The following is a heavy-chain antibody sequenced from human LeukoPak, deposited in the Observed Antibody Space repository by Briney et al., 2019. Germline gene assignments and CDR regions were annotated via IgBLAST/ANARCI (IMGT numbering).Heavy chain of an antibody. CDR3: AVDWYDSSGYGTFDY. V-gene: IGHV3-23*01. Sequence: GGSLRLSCAASGFSFSSYGMSWVRQGPGKELEWVSTITGSGGNTDYADSVKGRFTISRDNSKNTLYLQMHSLRAEDTAVYYCAVDWYDSSGYGTFDYWGQGTLVTVSS. D-gene: IGHD3-22*01. J-gene: IGHJ4*02. CDR1: GFSFSSYG. CDR2: ITGSGGNT.